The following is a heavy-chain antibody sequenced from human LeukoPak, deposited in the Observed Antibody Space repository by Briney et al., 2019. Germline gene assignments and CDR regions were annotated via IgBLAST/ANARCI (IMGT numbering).Heavy chain of an antibody. CDR2: LYYSGTT. V-gene: IGHV4-39*01. J-gene: IGHJ3*02. CDR1: GDSISSSGYY. CDR3: ARRPEALHAFDI. Sequence: PSETLSLTCTVSGDSISSSGYYWGWIRQSPGKGLEWIGSLYYSGTTHYNPSLKSRVTISADTSKNQFSLKVSSVTAADTAVYYCARRPEALHAFDIWGQGTTVTVSS.